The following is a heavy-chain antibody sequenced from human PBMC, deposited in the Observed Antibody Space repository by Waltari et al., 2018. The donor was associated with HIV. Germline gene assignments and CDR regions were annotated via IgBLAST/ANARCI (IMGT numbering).Heavy chain of an antibody. CDR2: IYYSGST. CDR1: GGSVSSGSYY. J-gene: IGHJ6*02. CDR3: ARDVGGAAGSLPVYYYYYGMDV. D-gene: IGHD6-13*01. V-gene: IGHV4-61*01. Sequence: QVQLQESGPGLVKPSETLSLTCTVSGGSVSSGSYYWSWIRQPPGKGLEWIGYIYYSGSTNYNPSLKSRVTISVDTSKNQFSLKLSSVTAADTAVYYCARDVGGAAGSLPVYYYYYGMDVWGQGTTVTVSS.